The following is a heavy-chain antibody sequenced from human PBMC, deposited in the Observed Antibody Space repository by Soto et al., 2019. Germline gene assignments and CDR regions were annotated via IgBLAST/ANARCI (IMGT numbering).Heavy chain of an antibody. Sequence: QVQLQESGPGLVKPSQTLSLTCTVSGGSISSGGYYWSWIRQHPGKGLEWIGYIYYSGSTYYNPALKIRVTISVDPSKNQFSLKRSSVTAADTAVYYCAIHRIVVVAATVNYSYGMDVWGQGTTVTVSS. D-gene: IGHD2-15*01. CDR1: GGSISSGGYY. CDR3: AIHRIVVVAATVNYSYGMDV. CDR2: IYYSGST. J-gene: IGHJ6*02. V-gene: IGHV4-31*03.